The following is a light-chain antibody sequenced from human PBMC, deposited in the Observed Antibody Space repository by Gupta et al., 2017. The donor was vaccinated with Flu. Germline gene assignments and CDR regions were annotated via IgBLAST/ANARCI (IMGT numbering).Light chain of an antibody. CDR3: QSYDSSLSGVV. CDR1: SPNIGAGYD. J-gene: IGLJ2*01. CDR2: GNS. V-gene: IGLV1-40*01. Sequence: QSVLTQPPSVSGAPGQTVTISCTGSSPNIGAGYDVHWYHQLPGTAPNLLIYGNSNRPSGVPDRFSGSKSGNSASLAITGLQAEDEADYYCQSYDSSLSGVVFGGGTKLTVL.